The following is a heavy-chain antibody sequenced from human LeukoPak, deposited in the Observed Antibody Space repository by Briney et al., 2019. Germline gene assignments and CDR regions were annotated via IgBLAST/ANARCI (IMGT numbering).Heavy chain of an antibody. Sequence: GGSLRLSCVVSGFSLSSYAMAWVRRAPGKGLEWVSGIIGIGDTFYADSVKGRFTISRDNSKNTLYLQMNSLRAEDTAVYYCAKVGDTAMVHFDYWGQGTLVTVSS. CDR3: AKVGDTAMVHFDY. D-gene: IGHD5-18*01. CDR1: GFSLSSYA. J-gene: IGHJ4*02. V-gene: IGHV3-23*01. CDR2: IIGIGDT.